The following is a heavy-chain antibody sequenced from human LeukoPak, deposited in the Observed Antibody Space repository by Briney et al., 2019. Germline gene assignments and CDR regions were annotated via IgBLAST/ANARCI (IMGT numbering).Heavy chain of an antibody. J-gene: IGHJ4*02. V-gene: IGHV3-64*01. CDR2: ISSHGVST. CDR3: ARVFGGHTNGFDY. D-gene: IGHD2-8*01. CDR1: GFTFSNYA. Sequence: QPGGSLRLSCAASGFTFSNYAMHWVRQAPGKGLEYVPAISSHGVSTYYANSVKGRFTISRDNSKNTLYLQMGSLRAEDMAVYYCARVFGGHTNGFDYWGQGTLVTVSS.